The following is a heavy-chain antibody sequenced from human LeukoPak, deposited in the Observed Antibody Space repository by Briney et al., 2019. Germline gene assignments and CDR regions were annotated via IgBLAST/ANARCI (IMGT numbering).Heavy chain of an antibody. J-gene: IGHJ4*02. V-gene: IGHV4-59*01. CDR1: GGSISSYY. CDR2: IYYSGST. D-gene: IGHD3-9*01. CDR3: ARELYGILDY. Sequence: SETLSLTRTVSGGSISSYYWSWIRQPPGKGLEWIGYIYYSGSTNYNPSLKSRVTISVDTSKNQFSLKLSSVTAADTAVYYCARELYGILDYWGQGTLVTVSS.